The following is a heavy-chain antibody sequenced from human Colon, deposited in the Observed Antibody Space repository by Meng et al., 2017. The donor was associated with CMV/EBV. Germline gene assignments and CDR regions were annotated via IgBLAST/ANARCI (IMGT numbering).Heavy chain of an antibody. Sequence: GESLKISCQVSGNRFSNSWIGWVRQMPGKGLDWMAIAYPGESDAVHNPSFQGRVTISADKSINTAYLQWSSLRASDTAMYYCVRREYFDTETGKWGQGTMVTVSS. CDR2: AYPGESDA. CDR3: VRREYFDTETGK. V-gene: IGHV5-51*01. D-gene: IGHD3-22*01. CDR1: GNRFSNSW. J-gene: IGHJ4*02.